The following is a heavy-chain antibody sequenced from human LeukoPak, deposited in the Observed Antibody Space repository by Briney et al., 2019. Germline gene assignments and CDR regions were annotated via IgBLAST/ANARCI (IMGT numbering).Heavy chain of an antibody. V-gene: IGHV4-59*11. Sequence: SETLSLTCTVSGGSISYHYCNWIRQPPGKGLEWIGYVYHSGTTNYNPSLKSRVTISLDTSKNHFYLKLSSVTAADTAVYYCARDSSYCSGGSCYPDYGMDVWGQGTTVTVSS. CDR2: VYHSGTT. D-gene: IGHD2-15*01. J-gene: IGHJ6*02. CDR3: ARDSSYCSGGSCYPDYGMDV. CDR1: GGSISYHY.